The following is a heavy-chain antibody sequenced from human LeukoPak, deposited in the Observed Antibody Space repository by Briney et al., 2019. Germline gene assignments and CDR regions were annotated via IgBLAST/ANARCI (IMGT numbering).Heavy chain of an antibody. V-gene: IGHV3-9*01. J-gene: IGHJ6*02. D-gene: IGHD1-14*01. CDR3: AKDISRPDYYYYYGMDV. Sequence: GGSLRLSCAASGFTFDDYAMHWVRQAPGKGLEWVSGISWNSGSIGYADSVKGRFTISRDNAKNSLYLQMNSLRAEDTALYYCAKDISRPDYYYYYGMDVWGQGTTVTVSS. CDR1: GFTFDDYA. CDR2: ISWNSGSI.